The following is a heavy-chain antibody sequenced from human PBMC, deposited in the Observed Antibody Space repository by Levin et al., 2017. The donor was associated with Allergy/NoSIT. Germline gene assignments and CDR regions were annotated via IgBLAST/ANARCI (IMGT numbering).Heavy chain of an antibody. V-gene: IGHV3-13*01. CDR2: IGTAGDT. CDR3: VRSDEGGMDV. J-gene: IGHJ6*02. Sequence: GESLKISCAASGFTFNSYDMHWVRHATGKGLEWVSAIGTAGDTYYPGSVQGRFTISSENAKNSLYLQMNSLRAGDTAVYYCVRSDEGGMDVWGQGTTVTVSS. CDR1: GFTFNSYD.